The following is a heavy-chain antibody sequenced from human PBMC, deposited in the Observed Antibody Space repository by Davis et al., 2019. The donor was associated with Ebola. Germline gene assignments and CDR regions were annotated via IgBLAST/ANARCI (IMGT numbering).Heavy chain of an antibody. D-gene: IGHD3-10*01. CDR2: IYPGDSDT. V-gene: IGHV5-51*01. Sequence: PGGSLRLSCKGSGYSFTSYWIGWVRQMPGKGLEWMGIIYPGDSDTRYSPSFQGEVTISADKSISTAYLQWSSLKASDSAMYYCARSQASGSLDGMDVWGKGTTVTVSS. J-gene: IGHJ6*04. CDR3: ARSQASGSLDGMDV. CDR1: GYSFTSYW.